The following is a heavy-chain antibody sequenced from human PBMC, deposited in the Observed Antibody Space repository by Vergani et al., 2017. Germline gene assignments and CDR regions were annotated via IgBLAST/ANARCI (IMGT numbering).Heavy chain of an antibody. CDR2: IYPGDSDT. J-gene: IGHJ4*02. V-gene: IGHV5-51*03. D-gene: IGHD2-2*02. CDR3: ARRGRGYCSSSSCYIIDY. CDR1: GYIFTSYW. Sequence: EVQLVQSGAEVKKPGESLKISCKASGYIFTSYWIGWVRQRPGKGLEWMGIIYPGDSDTRYSPSFQGQVTISADKSISTAYLQWSSLKAADTAMYYCARRGRGYCSSSSCYIIDYWGQGTLVTVSS.